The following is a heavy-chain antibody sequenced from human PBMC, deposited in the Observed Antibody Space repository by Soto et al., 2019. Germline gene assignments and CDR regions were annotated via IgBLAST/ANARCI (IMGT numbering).Heavy chain of an antibody. CDR1: GYTFTSYG. Sequence: QVHLVQSGAEVKKPGASVKVSCKASGYTFTSYGITWVRQAPGKGLEWMGWISVHNGNTDYAQKLQGRVIVTRDTSTSTAYMELRSLRSDDPAVYYCARWRYGDYWGQGALVTVSS. D-gene: IGHD1-1*01. V-gene: IGHV1-18*01. J-gene: IGHJ4*02. CDR3: ARWRYGDY. CDR2: ISVHNGNT.